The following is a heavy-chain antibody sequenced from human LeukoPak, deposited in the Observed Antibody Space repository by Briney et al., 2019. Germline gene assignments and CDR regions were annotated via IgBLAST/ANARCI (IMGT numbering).Heavy chain of an antibody. V-gene: IGHV1-46*01. CDR1: GYTFTSYH. Sequence: ASVPVSCKTSGYTFTSYHMHWVRQAPGQGLEWVAIIKSTGDTTVYAQKFQGRVTITTDESTSTAYMELSSLRSEDTAVYYCAAPKVEGTFDYWGQGTLVTVSS. J-gene: IGHJ4*02. CDR3: AAPKVEGTFDY. CDR2: IKSTGDTT. D-gene: IGHD5-24*01.